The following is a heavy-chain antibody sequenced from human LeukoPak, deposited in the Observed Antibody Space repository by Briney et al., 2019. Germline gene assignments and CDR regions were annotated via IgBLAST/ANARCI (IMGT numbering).Heavy chain of an antibody. V-gene: IGHV4-59*01. CDR1: GGSLSSYY. J-gene: IGHJ4*02. CDR2: IYYSGST. CDR3: ARTYGGNSFGFDY. D-gene: IGHD4-23*01. Sequence: SETLSLTCTVSGGSLSSYYWSWVRQPPGKGRERSGYIYYSGSTNYNPSLKSPVPISVDTSKHQSSLKLSSVTAADTAVYYCARTYGGNSFGFDYWGQGTLVTVSS.